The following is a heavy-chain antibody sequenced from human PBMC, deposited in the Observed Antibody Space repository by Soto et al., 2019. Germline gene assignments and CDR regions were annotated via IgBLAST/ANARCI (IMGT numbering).Heavy chain of an antibody. CDR2: INPNGGST. V-gene: IGHV1-46*01. CDR3: ARTRYCSGGSCGNWFDP. CDR1: GYTFTSYY. Sequence: ASVKVSCKASGYTFTSYYMHWVRQAPGQGLEWMGIINPNGGSTSYAQKFQGRVTMTRDTSTSTVYMELSSLRSEDTAVYYCARTRYCSGGSCGNWFDPWGQGTLVTVSS. J-gene: IGHJ5*02. D-gene: IGHD2-15*01.